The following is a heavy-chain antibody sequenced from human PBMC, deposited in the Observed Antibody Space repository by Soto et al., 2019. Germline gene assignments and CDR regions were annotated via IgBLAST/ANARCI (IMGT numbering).Heavy chain of an antibody. CDR2: VIPIFGIP. CDR1: GGTISRYS. Sequence: GASVKVSCKASGGTISRYSITWVRQAPGHGLEWIGRVIPIFGIPTYAQKFQGRVTITADESTSTAYMELNSLRDDDTAVYYCARPSSGWENWFDPWGQGTLVTVSS. CDR3: ARPSSGWENWFDP. J-gene: IGHJ5*02. D-gene: IGHD6-19*01. V-gene: IGHV1-69*02.